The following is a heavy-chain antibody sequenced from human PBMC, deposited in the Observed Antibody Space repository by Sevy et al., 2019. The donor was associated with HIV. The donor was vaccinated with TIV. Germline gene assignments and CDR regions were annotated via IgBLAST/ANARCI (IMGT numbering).Heavy chain of an antibody. V-gene: IGHV3-23*01. CDR2: ISGSGTRT. D-gene: IGHD3-22*01. J-gene: IGHJ6*03. CDR1: GFSFDSYG. Sequence: GGSLRLSCAVSGFSFDSYGMTWVRQAPGKGLEWVSGISGSGTRTYYADSVKGRFIISRDNSKNTLYLQMNSLRSEDKAMYYWGKGGGGHYDPDEIGYYFYYYNMDVWGKGTTVTVSS. CDR3: GKGGGGHYDPDEIGYYFYYYNMDV.